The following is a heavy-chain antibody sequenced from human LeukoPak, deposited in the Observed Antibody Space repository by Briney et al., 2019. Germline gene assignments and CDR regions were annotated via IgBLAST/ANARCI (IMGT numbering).Heavy chain of an antibody. Sequence: GGSLRLSCAASGFTFSSNWMSWVRQAPGKGLEWVANIKHDGSEKYYVDSMKGRFTISRDNAKNSLYLQMNSLRAEDTAVYYCARMGWNYDYWGQGTLVTVSS. J-gene: IGHJ4*02. D-gene: IGHD6-19*01. V-gene: IGHV3-7*01. CDR1: GFTFSSNW. CDR2: IKHDGSEK. CDR3: ARMGWNYDY.